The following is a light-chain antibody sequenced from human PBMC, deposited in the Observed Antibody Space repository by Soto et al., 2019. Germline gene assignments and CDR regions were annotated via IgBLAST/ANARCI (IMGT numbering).Light chain of an antibody. CDR1: QSISSW. Sequence: DIQMTQSPSTLSASVGDRVTITCRASQSISSWLAWYQQKPGKAPKLLIYDASSLESGVPSRFSGSGSGTEFTLTISSLQPADFATYYCQQYNSYPVTFGQGTKVEIK. CDR2: DAS. CDR3: QQYNSYPVT. J-gene: IGKJ1*01. V-gene: IGKV1-5*01.